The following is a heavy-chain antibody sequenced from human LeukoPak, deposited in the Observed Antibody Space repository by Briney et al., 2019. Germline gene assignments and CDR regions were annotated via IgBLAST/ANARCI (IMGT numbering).Heavy chain of an antibody. CDR2: ISSRAGTI. D-gene: IGHD3-10*02. CDR1: GFTFSSYE. CDR3: AELGITMIGGV. Sequence: GGSLRLSCSASGFTFSSYEMNWVRQAPGKGLEWVSSISSRAGTIYYADSVKGRFTISRDSAKNSLYLQMNSLRAEDTAVYYCAELGITMIGGVWGKGTTVTISS. J-gene: IGHJ6*04. V-gene: IGHV3-48*03.